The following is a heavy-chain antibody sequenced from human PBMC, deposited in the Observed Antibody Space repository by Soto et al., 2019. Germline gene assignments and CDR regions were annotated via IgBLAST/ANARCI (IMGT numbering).Heavy chain of an antibody. CDR1: GFTFSSYA. D-gene: IGHD2-15*01. V-gene: IGHV3-23*01. Sequence: GGSLRLSCAASGFTFSSYAMSWVRQAPGKGLEWVSAISGSGGSTYYADSVKGRFTISRDNSKNTLYLQMNSLRAEDTAVYYCAKVLRVAASRRGYYYYGMDVWGQGTTVTVSS. CDR3: AKVLRVAASRRGYYYYGMDV. J-gene: IGHJ6*02. CDR2: ISGSGGST.